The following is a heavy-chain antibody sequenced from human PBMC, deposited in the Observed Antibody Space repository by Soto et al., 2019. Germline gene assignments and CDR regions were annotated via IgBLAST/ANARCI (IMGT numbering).Heavy chain of an antibody. V-gene: IGHV1-18*01. Sequence: QVQLVQSGAEVKKPGASVKVSCKASGYTFTSYGISWVRQAPGQGLEWMAWISTYNGNRNYAEKLQGRVTMTTDTLTSTAYMEMRSLRSDDTAVYFCAREYCRNGVCYGGDYWGQGTLVTVSS. CDR3: AREYCRNGVCYGGDY. CDR2: ISTYNGNR. J-gene: IGHJ4*02. CDR1: GYTFTSYG. D-gene: IGHD2-8*01.